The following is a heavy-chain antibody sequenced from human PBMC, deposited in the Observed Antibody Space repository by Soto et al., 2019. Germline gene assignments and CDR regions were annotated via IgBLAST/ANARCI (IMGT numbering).Heavy chain of an antibody. Sequence: GGSLRLSCAASGFTFSDYYMSWIRQAPGKGLEWVSYISSSGSTIYYADSVKGRFTISRDNAKNSLYLQMNSLRAEDSALYYCARDGVGHLSLGELLYFYYGMDVWGQGTTVTVSS. V-gene: IGHV3-11*04. J-gene: IGHJ6*02. D-gene: IGHD3-10*01. CDR3: ARDGVGHLSLGELLYFYYGMDV. CDR1: GFTFSDYY. CDR2: ISSSGSTI.